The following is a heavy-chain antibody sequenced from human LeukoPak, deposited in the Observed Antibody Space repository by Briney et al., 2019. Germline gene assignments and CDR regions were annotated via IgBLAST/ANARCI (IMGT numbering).Heavy chain of an antibody. J-gene: IGHJ4*02. CDR2: ISSSSSYI. CDR3: ARDCSGGSCYRAGST. CDR1: GFSFSSDS. Sequence: GGSLRLSCAASGFSFSSDSMNWVRQAPGKGLEWVSSISSSSSYIYYADSVKGRFTISRDNAKNSLYLQMNSLRAEDTAVYYCARDCSGGSCYRAGSTWGQGTLVTVSS. D-gene: IGHD2-15*01. V-gene: IGHV3-21*01.